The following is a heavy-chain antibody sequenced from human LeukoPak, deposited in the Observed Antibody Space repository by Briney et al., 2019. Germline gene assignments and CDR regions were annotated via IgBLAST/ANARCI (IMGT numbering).Heavy chain of an antibody. D-gene: IGHD6-13*01. J-gene: IGHJ4*02. CDR3: VRSTAAPTIAAAYDY. V-gene: IGHV1-18*01. CDR2: ISKYNGNT. Sequence: ASVKVSCKASGYMFTAYGISWVRQAPGQGLEWMGWISKYNGNTKYAQKLHGRVTKNTDTSTSTAYMELRSLRSDDTAVYYCVRSTAAPTIAAAYDYWGQGTLVIVSS. CDR1: GYMFTAYG.